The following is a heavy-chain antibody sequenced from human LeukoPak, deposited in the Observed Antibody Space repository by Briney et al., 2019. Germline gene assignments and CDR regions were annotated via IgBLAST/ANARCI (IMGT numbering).Heavy chain of an antibody. CDR1: GYTFTSYG. D-gene: IGHD2-15*01. V-gene: IGHV1-18*01. CDR2: ISAYNGNT. J-gene: IGHJ3*02. CDR3: ARSGGIVVVVAPMIAFDI. Sequence: AASVKVSCKASGYTFTSYGISWVRQAPGQGLEWMGWISAYNGNTNYAQKLQGRVTMTTDTSTSTAYMELRSLRSDDTAVYYCARSGGIVVVVAPMIAFDIWGQGTMVTVSS.